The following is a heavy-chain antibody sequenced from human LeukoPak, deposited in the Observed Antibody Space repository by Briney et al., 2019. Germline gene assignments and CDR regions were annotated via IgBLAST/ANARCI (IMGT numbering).Heavy chain of an antibody. CDR3: ARDDYGDYTFYGMDV. Sequence: SETLSLTCAVYGGSFSGYYWSWIRQPPGKGLEWIGEINHSGSTNYNPSLKSRVTISVDTSKNQFSLKLSSVTAADTAVYYCARDDYGDYTFYGMDVRGQGTTVTVSS. D-gene: IGHD4-17*01. V-gene: IGHV4-34*01. CDR1: GGSFSGYY. CDR2: INHSGST. J-gene: IGHJ6*02.